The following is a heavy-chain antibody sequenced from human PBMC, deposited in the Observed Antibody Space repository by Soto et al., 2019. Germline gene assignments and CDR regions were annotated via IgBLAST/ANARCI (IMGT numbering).Heavy chain of an antibody. CDR2: ISAYNGNT. CDR3: AIEYCTSTSCYNPDY. D-gene: IGHD2-2*02. V-gene: IGHV1-18*01. Sequence: GAPVKVSSKASGYTFTSYGISWVRQAPGQGLEWMGWISAYNGNTNYAQKLQGRVTMTTDTSTSTAYMELRSLRSDDTAVSYCAIEYCTSTSCYNPDYWGQGTLVTVSS. J-gene: IGHJ4*02. CDR1: GYTFTSYG.